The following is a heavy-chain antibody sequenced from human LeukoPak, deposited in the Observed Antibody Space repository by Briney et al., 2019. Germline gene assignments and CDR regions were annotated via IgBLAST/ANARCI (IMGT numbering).Heavy chain of an antibody. V-gene: IGHV3-74*01. CDR2: INSDGSST. CDR3: ARETVDSSSWYYFDY. Sequence: PGGSLRLSCAASGFTFSSYWMHWVRQAPGKGLVWVSRINSDGSSTSYADSVKGRFTISRDNAKNTLYLQMNSLRAEDTAVYYCARETVDSSSWYYFDYWGQGTLVTVSS. D-gene: IGHD6-13*01. CDR1: GFTFSSYW. J-gene: IGHJ4*02.